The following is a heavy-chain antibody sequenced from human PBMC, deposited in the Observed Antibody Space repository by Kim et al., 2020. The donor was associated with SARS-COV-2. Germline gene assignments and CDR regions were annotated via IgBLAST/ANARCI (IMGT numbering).Heavy chain of an antibody. CDR2: MNPNSGNT. D-gene: IGHD3-9*01. CDR3: ARSLYYDILTGYYYYYGMDV. J-gene: IGHJ6*02. V-gene: IGHV1-8*01. Sequence: ASVKVSCKASGYTFTSYDINWVRQATGQGLEWMGWMNPNSGNTGYAQKFQGRVTMTRNTSISTAYMELSSLRSEDTAVYYCARSLYYDILTGYYYYYGMDVWGQGTTVTVSS. CDR1: GYTFTSYD.